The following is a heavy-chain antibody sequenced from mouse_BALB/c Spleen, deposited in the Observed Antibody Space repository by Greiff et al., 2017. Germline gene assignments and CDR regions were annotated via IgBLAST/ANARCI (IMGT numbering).Heavy chain of an antibody. J-gene: IGHJ3*01. CDR3: ARDPYDYGEFAY. CDR1: GFTFSDYY. V-gene: IGHV5-4*02. D-gene: IGHD2-4*01. Sequence: EVQLVESGGGLVKPGGSLKLSCAASGFTFSDYYMYWVRQTPEKRLEWVATISDGGSYTYYPDSVKGRFTISRDNAKNNLYLQMSSLKSEDTAMYYCARDPYDYGEFAYWGQGTLVTVSA. CDR2: ISDGGSYT.